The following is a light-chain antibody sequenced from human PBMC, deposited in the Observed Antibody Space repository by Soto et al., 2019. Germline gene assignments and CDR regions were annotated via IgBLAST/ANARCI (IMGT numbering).Light chain of an antibody. CDR2: DAS. J-gene: IGKJ5*01. CDR1: QSVSSY. Sequence: EIVLTQSPATLSLSPGERATLSCRASQSVSSYLAWYQQKPGQAPRLLTYDASNRAPGIPARFSGSGSGTDFTLTISSLEPEDFAVYYCQQRSNWPITFGQGTRLEI. V-gene: IGKV3-11*01. CDR3: QQRSNWPIT.